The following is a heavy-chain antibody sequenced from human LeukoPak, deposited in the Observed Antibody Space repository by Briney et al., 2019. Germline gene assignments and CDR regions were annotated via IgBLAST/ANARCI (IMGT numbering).Heavy chain of an antibody. CDR1: GFTFSSFW. CDR3: ARWAESNDY. J-gene: IGHJ4*02. CDR2: IKEDGSEK. Sequence: GGSLRLSCAASGFTFSSFWMTWVRQAPGKGLEWVANIKEDGSEKYYVDSVMGRFTISRDNAKNSLYLQMNRLRAEDTAVYYCARWAESNDYWGQGTLVTVSS. V-gene: IGHV3-7*05.